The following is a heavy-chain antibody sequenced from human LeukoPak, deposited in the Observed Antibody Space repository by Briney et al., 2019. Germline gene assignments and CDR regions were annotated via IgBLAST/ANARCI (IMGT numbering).Heavy chain of an antibody. CDR2: IYYTGTT. V-gene: IGHV4-59*01. CDR1: GGSIRDFY. CDR3: ARLGDEIAVSGLKYYHYSHTDV. D-gene: IGHD6-19*01. J-gene: IGHJ6*03. Sequence: PSETLSLTCRVPGGSIRDFYWTWIRQPPGKGLEWIGYIYYTGTTHYSLSLRGRVIMSVDTSRNQFSLNLSSVTPADTAVYFCARLGDEIAVSGLKYYHYSHTDVWGSGTTVAVSS.